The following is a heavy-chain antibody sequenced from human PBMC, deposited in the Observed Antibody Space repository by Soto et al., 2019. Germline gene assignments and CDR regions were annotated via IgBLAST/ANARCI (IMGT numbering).Heavy chain of an antibody. D-gene: IGHD2-8*02. CDR1: GGSFSGYY. CDR2: INHSGST. V-gene: IGHV4-34*01. Sequence: SETLPLTCAVYGGSFSGYYGTWIRQPPGTGLEWIGEINHSGSTNYNPSLKSRVTISVDTSKNQFSLKLTSVTAADTAVYYCARDKITGLFDYWGQGTLVTVSS. CDR3: ARDKITGLFDY. J-gene: IGHJ4*02.